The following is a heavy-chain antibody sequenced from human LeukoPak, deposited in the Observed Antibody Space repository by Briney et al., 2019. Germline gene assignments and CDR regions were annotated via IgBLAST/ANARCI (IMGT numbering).Heavy chain of an antibody. J-gene: IGHJ4*02. V-gene: IGHV4-59*01. CDR1: GGSIRGYY. D-gene: IGHD6-13*01. CDR2: MCYSGSS. Sequence: SETLSLTCTVSGGSIRGYYWSWIRQPPGKGLEWIAHMCYSGSSKYNPYLKSRATISQDTSKNQFSLKLTSVTVADTAVYFCAREGVAAAGAFDNWGQGTLVTVSA. CDR3: AREGVAAAGAFDN.